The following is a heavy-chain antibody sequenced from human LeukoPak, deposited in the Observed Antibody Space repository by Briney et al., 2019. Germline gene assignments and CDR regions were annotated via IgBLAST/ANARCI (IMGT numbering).Heavy chain of an antibody. CDR1: GFTFSSYG. D-gene: IGHD7-27*01. J-gene: IGHJ4*02. Sequence: GGSLRLSCAASGFTFSSYGMHWVRQAPGKGLEWVAVISYDGSNKYYADSVKGRFTISRDNSKNTLYLQMNSLRAEDTAVYYCARGVTGGVSYFDYWGQGTLDTVSS. CDR3: ARGVTGGVSYFDY. CDR2: ISYDGSNK. V-gene: IGHV3-30*19.